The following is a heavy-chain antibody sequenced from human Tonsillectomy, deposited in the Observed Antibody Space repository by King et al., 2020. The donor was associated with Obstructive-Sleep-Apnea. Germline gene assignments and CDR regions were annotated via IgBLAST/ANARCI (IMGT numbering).Heavy chain of an antibody. D-gene: IGHD6-19*01. V-gene: IGHV4-59*01. CDR1: GGSISSYY. J-gene: IGHJ2*01. CDR2: IYYSGST. CDR3: ARGIAVAGTAWYFDL. Sequence: QLQESGPGLVKPSETLSLTCTVSGGSISSYYWSWIRQPPGKGLECIGYIYYSGSTNYNPSLKSRVTISVDTSKNQFSLKLSSVTAADTAVYYCARGIAVAGTAWYFDLWGRGTLVTVSS.